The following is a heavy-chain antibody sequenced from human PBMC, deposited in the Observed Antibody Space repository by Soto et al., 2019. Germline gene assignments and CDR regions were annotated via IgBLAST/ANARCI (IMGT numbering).Heavy chain of an antibody. Sequence: QVQLQQWGAGLLKPSETLSLTRAVYGGSFSGYYWSWIRQPPGKGLEWIGEINHSGSTNYNPSLKSRVTISVDTSKNQFSLKLSSVTAADTAVYYCARAWASAALDYWGQGTLVTVSS. V-gene: IGHV4-34*01. CDR3: ARAWASAALDY. J-gene: IGHJ4*02. D-gene: IGHD6-25*01. CDR2: INHSGST. CDR1: GGSFSGYY.